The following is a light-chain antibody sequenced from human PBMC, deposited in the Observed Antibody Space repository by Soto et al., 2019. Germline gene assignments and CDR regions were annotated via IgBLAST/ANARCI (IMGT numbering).Light chain of an antibody. CDR3: SSYTRSSINWL. CDR2: DVT. V-gene: IGLV2-14*03. Sequence: QSVLTQPASVSGSPGQSITISCTGTSSDVGGYNYVSWYQQHPGKAPKLMIYDVTNRPSGVSDRFSGSKSGNTASLSISGLQAEDEADYYCSSYTRSSINWLFGGGTKLTVL. CDR1: SSDVGGYNY. J-gene: IGLJ3*02.